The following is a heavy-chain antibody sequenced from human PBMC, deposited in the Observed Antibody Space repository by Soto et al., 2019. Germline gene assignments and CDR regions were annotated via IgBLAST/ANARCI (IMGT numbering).Heavy chain of an antibody. CDR3: TRSGGSARSFDL. J-gene: IGHJ2*01. V-gene: IGHV3-72*01. CDR1: GFTFSDHY. Sequence: EVQLVESGGGLVQPGGSLRLSCAASGFTFSDHYMDWVRQAPGKGLEWVGRTRNKANRYTTEYAASVKGRFTISRDDSKSYLFMKRNSLKTEDPGVYSSTRSGGSARSFDLWGRGTLVTFSS. D-gene: IGHD1-26*01. CDR2: TRNKANRYTT.